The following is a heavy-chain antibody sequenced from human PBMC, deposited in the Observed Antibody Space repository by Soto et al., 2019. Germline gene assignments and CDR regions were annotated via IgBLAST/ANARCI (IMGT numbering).Heavy chain of an antibody. Sequence: EVQLLESGGGLVQPGGSLRLSCAASGFTFSNYAMRWVRQAPGKGLEWVSTVSGGGDGTYYADSVKGSFTISRDNPRNTVYLQMNRLSANDTAVYYCAKKELGTLATYSNYGACHDAFHLWGQGTIVTVSS. CDR3: AKKELGTLATYSNYGACHDAFHL. CDR2: VSGGGDGT. D-gene: IGHD2-21*02. V-gene: IGHV3-23*01. J-gene: IGHJ3*01. CDR1: GFTFSNYA.